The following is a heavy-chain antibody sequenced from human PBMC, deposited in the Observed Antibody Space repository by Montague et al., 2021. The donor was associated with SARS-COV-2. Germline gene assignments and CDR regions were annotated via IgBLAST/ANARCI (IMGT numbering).Heavy chain of an antibody. CDR3: ARGIRGVIILYDYYLMDV. J-gene: IGHJ6*04. D-gene: IGHD3-10*01. CDR1: GGSFSAYS. CDR2: IHHGGST. V-gene: IGHV4-34*01. Sequence: SETLSLTCAVYGGSFSAYSWTWIRQPPGKGLEWIGDIHHGGSTNYNPSLKSRVTISADTSKNQFSLRVNSVTAADTAVYFCARGIRGVIILYDYYLMDVWGKGTTVSVSS.